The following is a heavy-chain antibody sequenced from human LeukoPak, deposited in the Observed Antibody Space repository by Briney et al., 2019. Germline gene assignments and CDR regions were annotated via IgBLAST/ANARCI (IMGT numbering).Heavy chain of an antibody. Sequence: GGSLTLSCAASGFTFSSYSMNWVRQAPGKGLEWVSCISSSSSYIYNADSVKGRFTISRDNVKNSLYLQMNSLRVEDTAVYYCARGALLWFGAKMEYYFDYWGQGTPLTVSS. J-gene: IGHJ4*02. V-gene: IGHV3-21*01. CDR1: GFTFSSYS. CDR2: ISSSSSYI. D-gene: IGHD3-10*01. CDR3: ARGALLWFGAKMEYYFDY.